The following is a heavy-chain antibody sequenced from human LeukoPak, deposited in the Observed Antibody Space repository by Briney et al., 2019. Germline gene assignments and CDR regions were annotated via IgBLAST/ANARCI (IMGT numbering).Heavy chain of an antibody. D-gene: IGHD3-10*01. Sequence: SETLSLTCTVSGGSISIYYWSWIRQPPGKGLEWIGYIYYSGSTNYNPSLKSRVTISVDTSKNQFSLKLSSVTAADTAVYYCARSAEYYYGSGSYWLFDYWGQGTLVTVSS. V-gene: IGHV4-59*01. CDR1: GGSISIYY. J-gene: IGHJ4*02. CDR3: ARSAEYYYGSGSYWLFDY. CDR2: IYYSGST.